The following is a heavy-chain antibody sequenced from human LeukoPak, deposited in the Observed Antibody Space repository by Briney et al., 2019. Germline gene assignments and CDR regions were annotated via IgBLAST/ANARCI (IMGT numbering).Heavy chain of an antibody. CDR2: VHTSGST. V-gene: IGHV4-61*02. J-gene: IGHJ4*02. CDR3: ARGYTYGHGAMFDF. CDR1: GGSISSDSYY. Sequence: SETLSLTCTVSGGSISSDSYYWTWIRQPAGKGLEWIGRVHTSGSTDFNPSLKSRVSISLDTSKNQFSLKLSSVTAADTAVYYRARGYTYGHGAMFDFWGQGTLVTVSP. D-gene: IGHD5-18*01.